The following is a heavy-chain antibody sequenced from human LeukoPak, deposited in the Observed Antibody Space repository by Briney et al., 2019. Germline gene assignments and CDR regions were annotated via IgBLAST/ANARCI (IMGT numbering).Heavy chain of an antibody. J-gene: IGHJ4*02. V-gene: IGHV3-33*06. CDR1: RFTFSNYV. Sequence: PGGSLRLSCAASRFTFSNYVMHWVRQAPGKGLEWVAVIWYDGSNKYYADSVKDRFTISRDNSKNTLYLQMNSLRAEDTAVYYCAKENAYYFEYWGQGTLVTVSS. CDR3: AKENAYYFEY. CDR2: IWYDGSNK.